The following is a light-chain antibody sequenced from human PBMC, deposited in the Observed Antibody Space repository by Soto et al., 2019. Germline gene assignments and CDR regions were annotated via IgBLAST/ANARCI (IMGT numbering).Light chain of an antibody. CDR1: QSVSSN. CDR3: QQYKNWPIT. V-gene: IGKV3-15*01. J-gene: IGKJ5*01. Sequence: EIVMTQSPATLSVSPGERGTLSCRASQSVSSNLAWYQQKPGQAPRLLIYGASTRATGIPARFSGSGSGTEFTLTISSLQSEDFAVYSCQQYKNWPITFGQGTRLEIK. CDR2: GAS.